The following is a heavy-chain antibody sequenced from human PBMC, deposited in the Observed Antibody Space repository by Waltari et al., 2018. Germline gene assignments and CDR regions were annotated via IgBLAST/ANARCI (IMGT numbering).Heavy chain of an antibody. CDR3: TRRVDTGVDNYYYSGLDV. V-gene: IGHV3-73*01. Sequence: EVQLVESGGGLVQPGGSLKLPCVASEFTLSDSTIHWVRQASGKGLEWVGRVRNKLNSYATAYAASVKGRFTVSRDDSKNTPYLQMNSLKTEDTAIYYCTRRVDTGVDNYYYSGLDVWGRGTTVTVSS. CDR2: VRNKLNSYAT. CDR1: EFTLSDST. J-gene: IGHJ6*02. D-gene: IGHD5-18*01.